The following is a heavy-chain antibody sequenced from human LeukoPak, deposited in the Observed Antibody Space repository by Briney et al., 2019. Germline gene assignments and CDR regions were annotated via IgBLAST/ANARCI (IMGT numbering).Heavy chain of an antibody. D-gene: IGHD6-19*01. CDR1: GFTFSSYA. Sequence: GGSLRLSCAASGFTFSSYAMHWIRQAPGKGLEWVAVISYDGSNKYYADSVKGRFTISRDNSKNTLYLQMNSLRAEDTAVYYCAKVTGSSGWYSSIDYWGQGTLVTVSS. V-gene: IGHV3-30*04. J-gene: IGHJ4*02. CDR2: ISYDGSNK. CDR3: AKVTGSSGWYSSIDY.